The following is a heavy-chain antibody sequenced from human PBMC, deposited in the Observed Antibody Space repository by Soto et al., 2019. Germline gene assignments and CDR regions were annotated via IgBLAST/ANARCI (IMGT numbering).Heavy chain of an antibody. CDR1: GGSFSDYY. J-gene: IGHJ4*02. V-gene: IGHV4-34*01. Sequence: TSETLSLTCAVYGGSFSDYYWSWIRQPPGKGLEWIGEINHSGSTNYNPSLKSRVTISVDTSKNQFSLKLSSVTAADTAVFYCARGNRDSFDYWGQGTLVTVSS. CDR2: INHSGST. CDR3: ARGNRDSFDY.